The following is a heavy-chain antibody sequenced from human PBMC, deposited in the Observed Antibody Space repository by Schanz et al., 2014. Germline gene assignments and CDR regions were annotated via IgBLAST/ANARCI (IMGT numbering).Heavy chain of an antibody. CDR2: INHGGST. CDR3: ARDSLRGATGGYGMDV. D-gene: IGHD2-8*02. J-gene: IGHJ6*02. Sequence: QVQLQQWGAGLLKPSETLSLTCAVYGGSFSGYYWSWIRQPPGKGLEWIAEINHGGSTNYNPSLKCRVPISVDKSKNQFSRKGRSVTAADTAVYYCARDSLRGATGGYGMDVWGQGTTVTVSS. CDR1: GGSFSGYY. V-gene: IGHV4-34*01.